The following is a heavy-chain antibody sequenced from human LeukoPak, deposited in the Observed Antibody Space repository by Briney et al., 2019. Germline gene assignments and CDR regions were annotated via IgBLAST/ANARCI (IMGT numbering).Heavy chain of an antibody. Sequence: GESLKISCKGSGYRFTTYWIGWVRQMPGKGLEWMGIINPGDSDTRYSPSFQGQVTISADKSISTAYLQWSSLKASDTAMYYCARRGGYCSSTSCYADYYYGMDVWGQGTTVTVSS. D-gene: IGHD2-2*01. CDR2: INPGDSDT. V-gene: IGHV5-51*01. CDR1: GYRFTTYW. CDR3: ARRGGYCSSTSCYADYYYGMDV. J-gene: IGHJ6*02.